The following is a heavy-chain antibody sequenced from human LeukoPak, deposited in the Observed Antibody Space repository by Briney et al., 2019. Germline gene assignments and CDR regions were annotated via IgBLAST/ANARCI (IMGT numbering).Heavy chain of an antibody. Sequence: GGSLRLSCAASGFTFSSYGMSWVRQAPGKGLEWVSAISGSGGSTYYTDSVKGRFTISRDNSKTTLYLQMNSLRAEDTALYYCAKDRTWVLNNWFDPWGQGTLVTVSS. J-gene: IGHJ5*02. CDR1: GFTFSSYG. V-gene: IGHV3-23*01. CDR3: AKDRTWVLNNWFDP. D-gene: IGHD1-1*01. CDR2: ISGSGGST.